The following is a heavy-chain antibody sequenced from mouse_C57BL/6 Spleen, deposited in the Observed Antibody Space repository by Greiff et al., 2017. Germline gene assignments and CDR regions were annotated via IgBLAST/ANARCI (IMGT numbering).Heavy chain of an antibody. V-gene: IGHV14-4*01. CDR1: GFNIKDDY. CDR3: TFITTVVTSPPY. D-gene: IGHD1-1*01. J-gene: IGHJ3*01. Sequence: EVMLVESGAELVRPGASVKLSCTASGFNIKDDYMHWVKQRPEQGLEWIGWIDPENGDTEYASKFQGKATITADTSSNTAYLQLSSLTSEDTAVYYCTFITTVVTSPPYWGQGTLVTVSA. CDR2: IDPENGDT.